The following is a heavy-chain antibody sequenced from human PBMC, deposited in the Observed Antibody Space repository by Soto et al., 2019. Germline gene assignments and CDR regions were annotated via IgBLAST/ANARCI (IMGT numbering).Heavy chain of an antibody. J-gene: IGHJ6*02. CDR3: AGGIIVVVGRRGYYGMDV. Sequence: QVHLLLQSGAEVKKPGSSVKVSCKASGGTPSNSAISWVRQAPGQGLEWMGGIIPVFGLVKYAQNFQGRVTITADESTKTANMELSSVRPEDTPVYSCAGGIIVVVGRRGYYGMDVWGQGTTVTVSS. D-gene: IGHD3-22*01. V-gene: IGHV1-69*01. CDR1: GGTPSNSA. CDR2: IIPVFGLV.